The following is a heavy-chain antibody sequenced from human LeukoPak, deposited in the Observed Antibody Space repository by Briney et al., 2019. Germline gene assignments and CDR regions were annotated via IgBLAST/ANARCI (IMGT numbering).Heavy chain of an antibody. CDR2: IKQGGGEK. D-gene: IGHD6-13*01. CDR1: GFTFSSYW. CDR3: ARDGTAAGLYFDL. Sequence: GGSLRLSCAVSGFTFSSYWMNWVRQAPGKGLEWVASIKQGGGEKSYVDSVKGRFTISRDNAKNSLYLQMSSLRAEDTAVYYCARDGTAAGLYFDLWGQGTLVTVSS. J-gene: IGHJ4*01. V-gene: IGHV3-7*01.